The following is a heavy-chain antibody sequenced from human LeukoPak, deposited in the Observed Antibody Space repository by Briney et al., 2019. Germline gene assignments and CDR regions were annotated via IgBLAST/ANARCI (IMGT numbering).Heavy chain of an antibody. J-gene: IGHJ4*02. D-gene: IGHD5-12*01. Sequence: SETLSLTCTVSGGSISSYYWSWIRQPPGKGLEWIGYIYYSGSTNYNPSLKSRVTISVDTSKNQFSLKLSSVTAADTAVYYCARGDVDIVATTVRDNYFDYWGQGTLVTVSS. CDR3: ARGDVDIVATTVRDNYFDY. CDR2: IYYSGST. V-gene: IGHV4-59*01. CDR1: GGSISSYY.